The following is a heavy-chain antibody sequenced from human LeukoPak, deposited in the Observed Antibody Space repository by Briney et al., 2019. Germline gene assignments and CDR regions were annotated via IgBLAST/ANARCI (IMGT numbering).Heavy chain of an antibody. V-gene: IGHV1-46*01. D-gene: IGHD3-22*01. CDR3: ARGPREYYYDSSGYYPDY. Sequence: GASVKVSCKASGYTFTSYYMHWVRQALGQGLEWMGIINPSGGSTSYAQKFQGRVTMTRDMSTSTVYMELSSLRSEDTAVYYCARGPREYYYDSSGYYPDYWGQGTLVTVSS. J-gene: IGHJ4*02. CDR2: INPSGGST. CDR1: GYTFTSYY.